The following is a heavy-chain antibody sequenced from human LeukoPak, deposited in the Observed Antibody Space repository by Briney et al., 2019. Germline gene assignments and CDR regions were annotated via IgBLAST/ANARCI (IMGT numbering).Heavy chain of an antibody. Sequence: PGGSLRLSCAASGFTFSSYGMHWVRQAPGKGLEWVSSISSSSSYIYYADSVKGRFTISRDNAKNSLYLQMNSLRAEDTAVYYCARGGDSSGYYYEWWGQGTLVTVSS. CDR3: ARGGDSSGYYYEW. D-gene: IGHD3-22*01. CDR2: ISSSSSYI. CDR1: GFTFSSYG. V-gene: IGHV3-21*01. J-gene: IGHJ4*02.